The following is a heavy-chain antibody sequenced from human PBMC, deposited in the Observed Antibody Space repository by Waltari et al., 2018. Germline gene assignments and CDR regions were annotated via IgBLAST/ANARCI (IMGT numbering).Heavy chain of an antibody. Sequence: QVQLVQSGAEVKKPGASVKVSCKASGYTFTSYDINWLRQATGQGLEWMGWMNPNSGNTGYAQKFQGRVTMTRNTSISTAYMELSSLRSEDTAVYYCARERIRAAAGKRNWFDPWGQGTLVTVSS. CDR3: ARERIRAAAGKRNWFDP. D-gene: IGHD6-13*01. V-gene: IGHV1-8*01. J-gene: IGHJ5*02. CDR2: MNPNSGNT. CDR1: GYTFTSYD.